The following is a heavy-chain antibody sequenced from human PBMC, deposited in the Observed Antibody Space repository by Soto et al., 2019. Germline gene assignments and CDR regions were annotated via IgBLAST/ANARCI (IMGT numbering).Heavy chain of an antibody. CDR1: GYTFTSYD. D-gene: IGHD7-27*01. CDR2: MSPNSGNT. J-gene: IGHJ4*02. CDR3: ASGPPNWGFDF. V-gene: IGHV1-8*01. Sequence: ASVKVSCKASGYTFTSYDINWVRQATGQGLEWVGWMSPNSGNTGYAQKFQGRVTMARTTSASTAYMELTSLRSDDTAIYYCASGPPNWGFDFWGQGTLVTVSS.